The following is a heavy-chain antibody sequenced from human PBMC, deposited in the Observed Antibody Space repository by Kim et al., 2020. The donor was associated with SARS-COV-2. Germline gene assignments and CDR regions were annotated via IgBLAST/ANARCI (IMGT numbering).Heavy chain of an antibody. V-gene: IGHV3-15*05. D-gene: IGHD3-10*01. CDR1: GFTFDNAW. CDR3: TTHLFTPRRRGFRMVWGAPIDS. J-gene: IGHJ5*01. CDR2: IKSKTDGETI. Sequence: LSLTCAASGFTFDNAWMTWVRQAPGKGLESVGRIKSKTDGETIDYAVPVKGRFTISRDDSRNTLFLQMDSLKVEDTAVYFCTTHLFTPRRRGFRMVWGAPIDSWGQGTLVTVSS.